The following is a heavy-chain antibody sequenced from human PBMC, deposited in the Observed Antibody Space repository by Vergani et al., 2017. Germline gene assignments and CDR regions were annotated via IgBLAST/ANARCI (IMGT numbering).Heavy chain of an antibody. CDR1: GGTFSSYT. V-gene: IGHV1-69*08. CDR2: IISILGIA. D-gene: IGHD3-22*01. Sequence: QVQLVQSGAEVKKPGSSVKVSCKASGGTFSSYTISWVRQAPGQGLEWMGRIISILGIANYAQKFQGRVTITADKSTSTAYMELSSLRSEDTAVYYCARDRRDYYDSSGYPDYWGQGTLVTVSS. J-gene: IGHJ4*02. CDR3: ARDRRDYYDSSGYPDY.